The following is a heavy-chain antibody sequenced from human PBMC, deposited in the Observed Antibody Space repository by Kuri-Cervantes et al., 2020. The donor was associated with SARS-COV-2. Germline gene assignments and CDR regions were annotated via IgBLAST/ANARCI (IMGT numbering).Heavy chain of an antibody. CDR3: AKDQHGIVVVVAAIDY. CDR2: ISYEGSNK. V-gene: IGHV3-30*18. CDR1: GFTFTSHA. D-gene: IGHD2-15*01. J-gene: IGHJ4*02. Sequence: GGSLRLSCAVSGFTFTSHAMHWVRQAPGKGLEWVALISYEGSNKFYADSVKGRFTISRDNSKNTLYLQMNSLRAEDTAVYYCAKDQHGIVVVVAAIDYWGRGTLVTVSS.